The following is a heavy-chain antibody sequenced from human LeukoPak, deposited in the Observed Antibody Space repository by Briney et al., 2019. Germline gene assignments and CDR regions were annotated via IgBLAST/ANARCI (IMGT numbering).Heavy chain of an antibody. CDR1: GYTFTSYY. Sequence: ASVKVSCKASGYTFTSYYMYWVRQAPGQGLEWMGIINPNRGSTSYAQKFQGRVTMTRDMSTSTVYMELNSLRAEDTAVYYCARDQRIAAAGTRLDYWGQGTLVTVSS. CDR2: INPNRGST. CDR3: ARDQRIAAAGTRLDY. V-gene: IGHV1-46*01. D-gene: IGHD6-13*01. J-gene: IGHJ4*02.